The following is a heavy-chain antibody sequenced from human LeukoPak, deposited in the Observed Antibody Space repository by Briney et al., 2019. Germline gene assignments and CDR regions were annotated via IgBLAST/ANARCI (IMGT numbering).Heavy chain of an antibody. CDR1: GGTFSSYA. V-gene: IGHV1-69*04. J-gene: IGHJ4*02. CDR3: ARLGAENGSGSYYKRY. D-gene: IGHD3-10*01. CDR2: IIPILGIA. Sequence: SVKVSCKASGGTFSSYAISWVRQAPGQGLEWMGRIIPILGIANYAQKFQGRVTITADKSTSTAYMELSSLRSEDTAVYYCARLGAENGSGSYYKRYWGQGTLVTVSS.